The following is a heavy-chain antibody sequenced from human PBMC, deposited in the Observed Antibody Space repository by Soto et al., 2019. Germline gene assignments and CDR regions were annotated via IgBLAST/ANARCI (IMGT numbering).Heavy chain of an antibody. V-gene: IGHV4-31*03. CDR1: GGSISSGGYY. CDR3: ARGGGEWDSSGYYAFDI. Sequence: SETLSLTCTVSGGSISSGGYYWSWIRQHPGKGLEWIGYIYYSGSTYYNPSFKSRVTISVDTSKNQFSLKLSSVTAADTAVYYCARGGGEWDSSGYYAFDIWGQGTMVTVSS. J-gene: IGHJ3*02. D-gene: IGHD3-22*01. CDR2: IYYSGST.